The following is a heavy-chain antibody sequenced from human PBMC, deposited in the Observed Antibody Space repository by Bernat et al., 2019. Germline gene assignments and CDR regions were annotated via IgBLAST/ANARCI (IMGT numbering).Heavy chain of an antibody. J-gene: IGHJ4*02. CDR3: ARNYDSRVGTGDC. CDR2: IYYSGST. CDR1: GGSISSYY. V-gene: IGHV4-59*01. D-gene: IGHD3-22*01. Sequence: QVQLQESGPGLVKPSETLSLTCTVSGGSISSYYWCWIRQPPGKGLEWIGYIYYSGSTNYNPSLKSRFTISVDTSKNQFSLKLSSVTAADTAVYYCARNYDSRVGTGDCWGQRSLVTVPS.